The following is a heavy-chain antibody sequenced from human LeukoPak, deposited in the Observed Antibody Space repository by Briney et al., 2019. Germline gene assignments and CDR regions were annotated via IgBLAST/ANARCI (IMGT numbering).Heavy chain of an antibody. D-gene: IGHD2-2*01. CDR1: GFTFSSYS. V-gene: IGHV3-21*01. CDR2: ISSSSSYI. Sequence: PGGSLRLSCAASGFTFSSYSMNWVRQAPGKGLEWVSSISSSSSYIYYADSVKGRFTISRDNAKNSLYLQMNSLRAEDTAVYYCARDNYCSSTSCHFDYWGQGTLVTVSS. CDR3: ARDNYCSSTSCHFDY. J-gene: IGHJ4*02.